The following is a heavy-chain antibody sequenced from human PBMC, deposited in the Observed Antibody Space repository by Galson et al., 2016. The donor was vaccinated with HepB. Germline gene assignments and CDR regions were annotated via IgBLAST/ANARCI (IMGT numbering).Heavy chain of an antibody. CDR2: VYSGGGT. V-gene: IGHV3-53*01. D-gene: IGHD6-13*01. CDR3: AASSSWADYYFGLDV. CDR1: GFTVSNNY. Sequence: SLRLSCAASGFTVSNNYMSWVRQAPGKGLEWVSVVYSGGGTYYADSVKGRFTISRDNSRNTLYLQMNSLRAEDTAVYYCAASSSWADYYFGLDVWGQGTTVTVSS. J-gene: IGHJ6*02.